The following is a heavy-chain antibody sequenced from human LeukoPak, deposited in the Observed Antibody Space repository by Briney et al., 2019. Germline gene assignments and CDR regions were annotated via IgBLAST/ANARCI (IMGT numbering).Heavy chain of an antibody. CDR2: IYYSGST. D-gene: IGHD3-10*01. CDR1: GGAISSYY. CDR3: VRGRFGEFDY. V-gene: IGHV4-59*08. J-gene: IGHJ4*02. Sequence: SSETLSLTCTVPGGAISSYYWSWIRQPPGKGLEWIGYIYYSGSTHYNPSLKNRVTISVETTKNQFSLKLSSVTAADTAVYYCVRGRFGEFDYWGQGNLVTVSS.